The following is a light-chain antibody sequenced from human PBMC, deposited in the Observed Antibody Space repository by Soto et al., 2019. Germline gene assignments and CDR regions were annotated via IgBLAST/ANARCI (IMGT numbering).Light chain of an antibody. CDR1: QSVSSN. Sequence: EIVLEMYRSTLPGSPEERATRSCRASQSVSSNLAWYQQKPGQAPRLLIYGASTRATGIPARFSGSGSGTEFTLTISSLKSEDLPVYYSQVYAKLLRAFAQGTRLEIK. J-gene: IGKJ5*01. CDR3: QVYAKLLRA. V-gene: IGKV3-15*01. CDR2: GAS.